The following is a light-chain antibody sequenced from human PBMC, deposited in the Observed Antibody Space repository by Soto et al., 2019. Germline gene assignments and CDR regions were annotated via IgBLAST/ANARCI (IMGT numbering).Light chain of an antibody. V-gene: IGLV9-49*01. CDR1: SGYSNYK. CDR2: VGTGGIVG. J-gene: IGLJ1*01. Sequence: QPVLTQPPSASASLGASVTLTCTLNSGYSNYKVDWYQQRPGKGPRFVMRVGTGGIVGSKGDGIPDRFSVLGSGLNRYLTIKNIQEEDESDYHCGAEHGSGSNFVYVFGTGTKVTVL. CDR3: GAEHGSGSNFVYV.